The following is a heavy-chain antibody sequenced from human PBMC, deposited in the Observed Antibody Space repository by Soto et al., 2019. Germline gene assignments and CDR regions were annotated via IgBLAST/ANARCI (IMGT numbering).Heavy chain of an antibody. J-gene: IGHJ6*03. V-gene: IGHV3-7*04. D-gene: IGHD1-7*01. Sequence: EVQLVESGGGLVQPGGSLRLSCEASGFTFSSYCMTWVRQAPGKGLEWVAHIKQDGSERYYVDSVKGRFTISGDNAKNSLYLQMNSLRAEDTAVYYCARVPSTRDIWSYGVGGRYYYYYMDVWGKGTTVTVSS. CDR3: ARVPSTRDIWSYGVGGRYYYYYMDV. CDR2: IKQDGSER. CDR1: GFTFSSYC.